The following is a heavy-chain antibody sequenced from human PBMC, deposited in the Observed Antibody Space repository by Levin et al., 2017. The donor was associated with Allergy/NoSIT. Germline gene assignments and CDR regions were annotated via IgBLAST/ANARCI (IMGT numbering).Heavy chain of an antibody. CDR1: GFIFKNAW. V-gene: IGHV3-15*05. J-gene: IGHJ4*02. Sequence: GGSLRLSCATSGFIFKNAWMTWVRQAPGKGLEWVGHIKSKSDGETAEYAAPVKGRFTISRDDPKNTLYLQMNSLKTEDTAVYYCITVGVVPTHYRGTPLRYAYWGQGTLLTVFS. CDR3: ITVGVVPTHYRGTPLRYAY. CDR2: IKSKSDGETA. D-gene: IGHD1-26*01.